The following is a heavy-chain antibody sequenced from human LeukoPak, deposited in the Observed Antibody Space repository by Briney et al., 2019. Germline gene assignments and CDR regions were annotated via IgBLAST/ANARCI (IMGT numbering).Heavy chain of an antibody. J-gene: IGHJ4*02. CDR2: ISSSSSTI. D-gene: IGHD3-22*01. V-gene: IGHV3-48*04. CDR1: GFAFSSYS. Sequence: GGSLRLSCAASGFAFSSYSMNWVRQAPGKGLEWVSYISSSSSTIYYADSVKGRFTISRDNAKNSLYLQMNSLRAEDTAVYYCARDYYDSSGYYYDYWGQGTLVTVSS. CDR3: ARDYYDSSGYYYDY.